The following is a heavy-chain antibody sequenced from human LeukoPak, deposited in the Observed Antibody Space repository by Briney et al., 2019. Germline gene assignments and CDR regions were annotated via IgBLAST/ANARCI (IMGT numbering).Heavy chain of an antibody. J-gene: IGHJ4*02. Sequence: PSETPSLTCTVSGGSISSYYWSWIRQPPGKGLEWIGYIYYSGSTNYNPSLKSRVTMSVDTSKNQFSLKLNSVTAADTAVYYCARVDSSSWYGVDYWGQGTLVTVSS. V-gene: IGHV4-59*01. CDR1: GGSISSYY. D-gene: IGHD6-13*01. CDR3: ARVDSSSWYGVDY. CDR2: IYYSGST.